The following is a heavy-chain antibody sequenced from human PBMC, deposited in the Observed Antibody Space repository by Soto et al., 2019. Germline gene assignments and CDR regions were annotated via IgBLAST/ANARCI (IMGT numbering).Heavy chain of an antibody. D-gene: IGHD6-19*01. J-gene: IGHJ4*02. CDR2: ISHSGSV. CDR3: ARSFGWYAIDY. CDR1: GGSISSNYC. V-gene: IGHV4-4*02. Sequence: QVLLQESGPGLVQPSGTLSLSCAVSGGSISSNYCWGWVRQPPGKGLEWVGDISHSGSVNYNPSLKSRVTISIDKSKNQFSLQLNSVTAAETAVYYCARSFGWYAIDYWGQGTLVIVSS.